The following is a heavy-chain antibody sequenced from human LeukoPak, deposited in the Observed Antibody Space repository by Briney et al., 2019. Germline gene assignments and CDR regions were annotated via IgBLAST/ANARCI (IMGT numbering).Heavy chain of an antibody. D-gene: IGHD3-10*01. CDR3: ARGRAAVLLWFGEWPIGFDY. CDR1: GASISSYY. Sequence: SETLSLTCTVSGASISSYYWSWIRQPPGKGLEWIGYIFYSGSTNYYPSLKSRVTISVDTSKNQFSLKLSSVTAADTAVYYCARGRAAVLLWFGEWPIGFDYWGQGTLVTVSS. V-gene: IGHV4-59*12. CDR2: IFYSGST. J-gene: IGHJ4*02.